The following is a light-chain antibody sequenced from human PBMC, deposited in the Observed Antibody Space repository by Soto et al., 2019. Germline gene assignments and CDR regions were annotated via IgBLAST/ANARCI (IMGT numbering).Light chain of an antibody. Sequence: EIVLTQSPGTLSSSPGERATLSCRASQTVTSNYLAWYQQKPGQAPRLLIFDASNRATGIPDRFSGSGSGTDFTLTISRLEPEDFAVYYCQQCAHSPRTFGQGTKVEIK. J-gene: IGKJ1*01. CDR1: QTVTSNY. CDR2: DAS. CDR3: QQCAHSPRT. V-gene: IGKV3-20*01.